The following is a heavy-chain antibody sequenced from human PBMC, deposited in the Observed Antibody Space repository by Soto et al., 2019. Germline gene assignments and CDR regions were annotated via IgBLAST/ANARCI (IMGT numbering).Heavy chain of an antibody. CDR1: GYLFTSYG. V-gene: IGHV1-18*01. D-gene: IGHD1-26*01. Sequence: QVQLVQSGAEVKKPGASVTVSCKPSGYLFTSYGISWVRQAPGQGLEWMGWISVYNGKTEYAQRCQGRVTVTTDTFTSTAHMELRSLRSDDTAIYYWVFCLSGSKTFDYWGQGTLVTVSS. CDR2: ISVYNGKT. CDR3: VFCLSGSKTFDY. J-gene: IGHJ4*02.